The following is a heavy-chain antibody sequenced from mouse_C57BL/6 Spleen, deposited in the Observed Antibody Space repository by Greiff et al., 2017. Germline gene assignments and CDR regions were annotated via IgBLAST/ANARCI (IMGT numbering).Heavy chain of an antibody. V-gene: IGHV10-3*01. CDR3: VRDRSSGYSFAY. D-gene: IGHD3-2*02. CDR1: GFTFNTYA. Sequence: EVQGVESGGGLVQPKGSLKLSCAASGFTFNTYAMHWVRQAPGKGLEWVARIRSKSSNYATYYADSVKDRFTISRDDSQSMLYLQMNNLKTEDTAMYYCVRDRSSGYSFAYWGQGTLVTVSA. J-gene: IGHJ3*01. CDR2: IRSKSSNYAT.